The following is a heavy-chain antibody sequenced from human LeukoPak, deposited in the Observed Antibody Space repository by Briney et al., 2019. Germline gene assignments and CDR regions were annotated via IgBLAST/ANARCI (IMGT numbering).Heavy chain of an antibody. D-gene: IGHD6-25*01. J-gene: IGHJ5*02. CDR2: IWHDGSNK. CDR3: ARDQRGAWFDP. CDR1: GFTFGSYG. Sequence: PGGSLRLSCAASGFTFGSYGMHWVRQAPGKGQEWVAVIWHDGSNKIYADSVKGRFTISRDNSKNTLYLHLNSLRGEDTAVYYCARDQRGAWFDPWGQGTLVTVSS. V-gene: IGHV3-33*01.